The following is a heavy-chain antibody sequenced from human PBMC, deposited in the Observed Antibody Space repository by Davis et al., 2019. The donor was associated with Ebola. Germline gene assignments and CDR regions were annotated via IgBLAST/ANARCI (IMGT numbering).Heavy chain of an antibody. V-gene: IGHV4-59*12. CDR1: GGSISSYY. J-gene: IGHJ6*02. CDR2: IYYSGST. Sequence: SETLSLTCTVSGGSISSYYWSWIRQPPGKGLEWIGYIYYSGSTNYNPSLKSRVTISVDTSKNQFSLKLSSVTAADTAVYYCARAHYYHGMDVWGQGTTVTVSS. CDR3: ARAHYYHGMDV.